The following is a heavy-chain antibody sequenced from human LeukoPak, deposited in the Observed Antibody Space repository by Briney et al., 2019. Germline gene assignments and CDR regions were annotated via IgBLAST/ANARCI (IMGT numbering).Heavy chain of an antibody. CDR1: GGSISSYY. J-gene: IGHJ5*02. CDR3: ARGVVAARFWFDP. D-gene: IGHD2-15*01. Sequence: SETLSLTCTVSGGSISSYYWSCIRQPPEKGLEWIGYIYYSGSTNYNPSLKSRVTISVDTSKNQFSLKLTSVTAADTAVYYCARGVVAARFWFDPWGQGTLVTVSS. V-gene: IGHV4-59*13. CDR2: IYYSGST.